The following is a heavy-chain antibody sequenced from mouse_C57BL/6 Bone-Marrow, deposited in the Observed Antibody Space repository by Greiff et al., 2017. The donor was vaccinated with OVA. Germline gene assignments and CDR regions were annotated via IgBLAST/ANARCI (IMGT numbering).Heavy chain of an antibody. J-gene: IGHJ4*01. CDR1: GFTFSDYY. Sequence: DVKLQESGGGLVQPGGSLKLSCAASGFTFSDYYMYWVRQTPEKRLEWVAYISNGGGSTYYPDTVKGRFPISRDNAKNTLYLQMSRLKSEDTAMYYCARGDYDRAMDYWGQGTSVTVSS. D-gene: IGHD2-4*01. CDR3: ARGDYDRAMDY. V-gene: IGHV5-12*01. CDR2: ISNGGGST.